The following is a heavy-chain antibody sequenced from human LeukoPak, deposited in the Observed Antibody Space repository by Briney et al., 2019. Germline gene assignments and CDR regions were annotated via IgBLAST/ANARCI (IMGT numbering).Heavy chain of an antibody. D-gene: IGHD4-17*01. J-gene: IGHJ4*02. CDR1: GFTFSSHA. CDR3: AKGSNGDYDN. CDR2: IGKNQ. Sequence: PGGSLRLSCTASGFTFSSHAMSWVRQAPGKGLEWVATIGKNQYYADSVKGRFTISKDNSKNMMYLQMDSLGVDDTAIYYCAKGSNGDYDNWGQGTLVTVSS. V-gene: IGHV3-23*01.